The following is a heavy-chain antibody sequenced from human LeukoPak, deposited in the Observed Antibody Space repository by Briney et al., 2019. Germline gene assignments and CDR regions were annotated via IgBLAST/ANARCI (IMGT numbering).Heavy chain of an antibody. D-gene: IGHD6-6*01. Sequence: ASVKVSCKASGYTFTRYGISWVRQAPGQGLEWMGWISAYNGNTNYAQKLQGRVTMTTDTSTSTAYMELRSLRSDDTAVYYCARVPYPSIAARRYYYGMDVWGQGTTVTVSS. CDR2: ISAYNGNT. CDR3: ARVPYPSIAARRYYYGMDV. V-gene: IGHV1-18*01. J-gene: IGHJ6*02. CDR1: GYTFTRYG.